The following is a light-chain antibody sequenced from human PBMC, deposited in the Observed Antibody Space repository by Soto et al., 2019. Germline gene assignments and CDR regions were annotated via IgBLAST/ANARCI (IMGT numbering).Light chain of an antibody. CDR1: QNLLHSNGKAY. CDR3: MQSIQLPRT. J-gene: IGKJ1*01. CDR2: EVS. Sequence: DIVMTQTPLSLSVTPGQPASISCKSSQNLLHSNGKAYLYWFLQKPGQSPQLLMYEVSNRFSGVQDRFSGSGSGTDYTLRISRVETEDVGVYYCMQSIQLPRTFGQGTKVEI. V-gene: IGKV2D-29*02.